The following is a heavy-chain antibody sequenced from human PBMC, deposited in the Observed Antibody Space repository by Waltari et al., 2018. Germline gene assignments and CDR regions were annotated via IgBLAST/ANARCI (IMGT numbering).Heavy chain of an antibody. D-gene: IGHD3-10*01. J-gene: IGHJ3*02. CDR1: GITFSNHW. Sequence: EVQLVESGGGLVQPGGSLRLSCEASGITFSNHWMIWVRLAPGKGLEWVANIKHDGSEEYYVDSVKGRFTISRDNPKKSLYLQMNSLRVEDTAVYYCARGSIAGTRGGFDMWGQGTMVTVSS. V-gene: IGHV3-7*03. CDR2: IKHDGSEE. CDR3: ARGSIAGTRGGFDM.